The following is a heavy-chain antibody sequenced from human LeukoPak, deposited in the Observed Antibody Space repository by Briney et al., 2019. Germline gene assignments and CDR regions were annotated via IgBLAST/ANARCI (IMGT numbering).Heavy chain of an antibody. CDR1: GGTFSSYA. Sequence: GASVKVSCKASGGTFSSYAISWVRQAPGQGLEWMGGIIPMFGTANYAKKFQGRVSMTRDMYTRTVYMELSRLRSEDTAVYYCARCGVVTVDYWGQGTLVTVSS. J-gene: IGHJ4*02. V-gene: IGHV1-69*05. CDR2: IIPMFGTA. CDR3: ARCGVVTVDY. D-gene: IGHD2-21*02.